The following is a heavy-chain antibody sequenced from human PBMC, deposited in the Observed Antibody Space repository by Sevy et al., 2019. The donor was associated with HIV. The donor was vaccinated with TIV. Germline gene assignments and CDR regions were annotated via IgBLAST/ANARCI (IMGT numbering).Heavy chain of an antibody. CDR1: GFSISSYG. CDR3: VKEGGGEGGDH. Sequence: GGSLRLSCAASGFSISSYGMHWVRQAPGKGLEWMSYIQYDGSNQDYGDSVKGRLTISRDNSKNTLYLQINSLGVEETAVFYCVKEGGGEGGDHWGQGTLVTVSS. J-gene: IGHJ4*02. CDR2: IQYDGSNQ. D-gene: IGHD2-21*01. V-gene: IGHV3-30*02.